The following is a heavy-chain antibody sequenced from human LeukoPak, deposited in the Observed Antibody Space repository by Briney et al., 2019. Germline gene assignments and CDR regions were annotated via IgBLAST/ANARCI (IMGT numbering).Heavy chain of an antibody. CDR1: GGSISSGSYY. CDR2: IYTSGST. Sequence: SETLSLTCTVSGGSISSGSYYWSWIRQPAGKGLEWTGRIYTSGSTNYNPSLKSRVTISVDTSKNQFSMKLSSVTAADTAVYYCARSYYYDSSGYYYGSDYWGQGTLVTVSS. V-gene: IGHV4-61*02. D-gene: IGHD3-22*01. J-gene: IGHJ4*02. CDR3: ARSYYYDSSGYYYGSDY.